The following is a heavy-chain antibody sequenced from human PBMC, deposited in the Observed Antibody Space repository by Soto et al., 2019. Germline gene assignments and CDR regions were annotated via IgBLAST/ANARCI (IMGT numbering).Heavy chain of an antibody. CDR1: GYPVTAYY. V-gene: IGHV1-2*02. J-gene: IGHJ3*02. CDR2: INPATGAA. Sequence: QLHLVQSGVVVKKPGASVTVSCSASGYPVTAYYMHWVRQAPGRGLEWMGGINPATGAAKYTQTFQGRVTMTRDTSTITVFMELSGLTSEDTAVFYCARGGGVGVAGSAAFDMWGQGTLVTVSS. CDR3: ARGGGVGVAGSAAFDM. D-gene: IGHD3-3*01.